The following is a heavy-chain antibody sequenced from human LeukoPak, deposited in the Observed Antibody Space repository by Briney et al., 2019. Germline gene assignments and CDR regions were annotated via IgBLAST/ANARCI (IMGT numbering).Heavy chain of an antibody. V-gene: IGHV4-4*02. D-gene: IGHD3-10*01. CDR3: ARDGRGPTRESLDY. CDR2: IYHSGST. CDR1: GGSISSSNW. J-gene: IGHJ4*02. Sequence: SETLSLTCAVSGGSISSSNWWSWVRQPPGKGLEWIGEIYHSGSTNYNPSLKSRVTISVDKSKNQFSLKLSSVTAADTAVYYCARDGRGPTRESLDYWGQGTLVTVSS.